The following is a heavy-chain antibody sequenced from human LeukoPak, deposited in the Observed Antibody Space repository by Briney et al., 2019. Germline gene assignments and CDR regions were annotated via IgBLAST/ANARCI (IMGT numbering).Heavy chain of an antibody. Sequence: SETLSLTCAVYGGSFSGYYWSWICQPPGKGLEWIGEINHSGSTNYTPSLKSRVTISVDTSKNQFSLKLSSVTAADTAVYYCARGHDGSSSGLGYFDYWGQGTLVTVSS. J-gene: IGHJ4*02. CDR2: INHSGST. CDR1: GGSFSGYY. CDR3: ARGHDGSSSGLGYFDY. D-gene: IGHD6-6*01. V-gene: IGHV4-34*01.